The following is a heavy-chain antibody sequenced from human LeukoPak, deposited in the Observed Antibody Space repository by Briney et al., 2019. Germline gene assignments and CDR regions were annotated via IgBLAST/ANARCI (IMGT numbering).Heavy chain of an antibody. CDR2: IYPNSGGT. J-gene: IGHJ4*02. CDR1: GYTFSGHY. Sequence: ASVKVSCKASGYTFSGHYMQCVRQAPGQGLEWMGWIYPNSGGTNYAQKFQGRVTMTRDTSISTAYMELRRLISDDTAMYYCAKVVGFGDYPFDYWGQGTLVTVSS. V-gene: IGHV1-2*02. CDR3: AKVVGFGDYPFDY. D-gene: IGHD4-17*01.